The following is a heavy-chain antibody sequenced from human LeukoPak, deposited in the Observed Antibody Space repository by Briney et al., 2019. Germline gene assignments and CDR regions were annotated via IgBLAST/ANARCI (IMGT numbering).Heavy chain of an antibody. V-gene: IGHV1-2*02. D-gene: IGHD2-8*01. J-gene: IGHJ4*02. CDR2: INPNSGGT. CDR3: AREASYCTNGVCYFRFDY. Sequence: ASVKVSCKASGYTFTGYYMHWVRQAPGQGLEWMGWINPNSGGTNYAQKFQGRVTMTRDASTSTVYMELSSLRSEDTAVYYCAREASYCTNGVCYFRFDYWGQGTLVTVSS. CDR1: GYTFTGYY.